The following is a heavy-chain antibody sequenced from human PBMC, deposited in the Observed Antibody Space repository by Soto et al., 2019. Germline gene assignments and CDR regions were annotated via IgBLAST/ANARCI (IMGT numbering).Heavy chain of an antibody. D-gene: IGHD5-12*01. CDR3: AKDQESGYSGYPDAFDI. CDR2: ISGSGGST. CDR1: EFTFSSYA. J-gene: IGHJ3*02. V-gene: IGHV3-23*01. Sequence: GGSLRLSCAASEFTFSSYAMNWVRRAPGKGLEWVSAISGSGGSTYYADSVKGRFTISRDNSKSTLYLHMNSLRAEDAAVYYCAKDQESGYSGYPDAFDIWGQGTMVTVSS.